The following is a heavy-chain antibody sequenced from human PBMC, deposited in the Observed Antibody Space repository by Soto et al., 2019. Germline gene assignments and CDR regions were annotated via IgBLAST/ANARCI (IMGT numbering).Heavy chain of an antibody. Sequence: EVQLVESGGGLVKPGGSLRLSCAASGFTFSTYSMNWVRQAPGKGLEWVSSISSSSSYIYYADSVKGRFTISRDNAENSLYLQMNSLRAEDTAVYYCARYDSSGYYWPYYYYGIDVWGQGTTVTVSS. CDR2: ISSSSSYI. CDR3: ARYDSSGYYWPYYYYGIDV. CDR1: GFTFSTYS. V-gene: IGHV3-21*01. D-gene: IGHD3-22*01. J-gene: IGHJ6*02.